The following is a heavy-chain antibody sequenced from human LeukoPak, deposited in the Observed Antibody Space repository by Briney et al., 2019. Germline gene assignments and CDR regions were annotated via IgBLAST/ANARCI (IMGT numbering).Heavy chain of an antibody. CDR1: GFTFSSYA. J-gene: IGHJ4*02. D-gene: IGHD3-3*01. CDR3: ALPSLYYDFWSGYHYYFDY. CDR2: IKQDGSEK. V-gene: IGHV3-7*01. Sequence: GGSLRLSCAASGFTFSSYAMSWVRQAPGKGLEWVANIKQDGSEKYYVDSVKGRFTISRDNAKNSLYLQMNSLRAEDTAVYYCALPSLYYDFWSGYHYYFDYWGQGTLVTVSS.